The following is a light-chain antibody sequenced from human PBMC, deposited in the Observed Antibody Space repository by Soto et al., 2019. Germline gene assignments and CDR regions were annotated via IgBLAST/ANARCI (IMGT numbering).Light chain of an antibody. CDR1: QRVSTN. V-gene: IGKV3-15*01. CDR3: QQYNDWPSNT. CDR2: GAS. Sequence: EIAMTQSPATLPVSPGERATLSCRASQRVSTNLAWYQQKPGQAPSLLIYGASTRAPGFPARFTGSGSGTEFTLTIRSLQSEDFAVYYCQQYNDWPSNTFGQGTKLEIK. J-gene: IGKJ2*01.